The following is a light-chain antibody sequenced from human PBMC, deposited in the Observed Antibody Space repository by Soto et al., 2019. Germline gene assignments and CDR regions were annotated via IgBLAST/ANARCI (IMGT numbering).Light chain of an antibody. CDR2: EVS. CDR1: SSDVGGYNY. J-gene: IGLJ1*01. V-gene: IGLV2-8*01. CDR3: TSYTSSNTLGV. Sequence: QSALTQPPSASGSPGQSVTISCTGTSSDVGGYNYVSWYQQHPGKAPKLMIYEVSKRPSGVPDRFSGSKSGNTASLTVSGLQVEDEADYYCTSYTSSNTLGVFGTGTKLTVL.